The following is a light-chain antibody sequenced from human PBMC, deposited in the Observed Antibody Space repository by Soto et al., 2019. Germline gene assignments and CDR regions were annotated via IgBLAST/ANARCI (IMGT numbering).Light chain of an antibody. Sequence: QSVLTQPASVSGSPGQSITISCTGTSSDVGGYNYVSWYQQHPGKAPKLMIYEVSNWPSGVSNRFSGSKSGNTASLTISGLQAEDEADYYCSSYTSSSTVYVFGTGPKLTVL. CDR2: EVS. CDR3: SSYTSSSTVYV. J-gene: IGLJ1*01. CDR1: SSDVGGYNY. V-gene: IGLV2-14*01.